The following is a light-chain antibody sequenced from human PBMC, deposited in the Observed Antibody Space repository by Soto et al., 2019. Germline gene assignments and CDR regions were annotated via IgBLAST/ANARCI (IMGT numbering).Light chain of an antibody. J-gene: IGKJ4*01. CDR1: QSVLY. V-gene: IGKV4-1*01. CDR3: QQYYSTPLT. Sequence: DIVMTQSPDSLAVSLGERATINCKSSQSVLYLAWYQQKPGQPPKLLIYWASTRESGVPDRFSGSGSGTDFTLTISSLQAEDVAVYYCQQYYSTPLTFGGGTKVDIK. CDR2: WAS.